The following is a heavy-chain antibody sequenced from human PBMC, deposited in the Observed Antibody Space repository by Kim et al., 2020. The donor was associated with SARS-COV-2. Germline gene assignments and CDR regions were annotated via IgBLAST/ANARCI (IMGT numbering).Heavy chain of an antibody. CDR3: ARVGYYYEYY. D-gene: IGHD3-22*01. CDR2: TI. Sequence: TIYYADAVKGRFTISRDNAKNSLYLQMNSLRDEDTAVYYCARVGYYYEYYWGQGTLVTVSS. V-gene: IGHV3-48*02. J-gene: IGHJ4*02.